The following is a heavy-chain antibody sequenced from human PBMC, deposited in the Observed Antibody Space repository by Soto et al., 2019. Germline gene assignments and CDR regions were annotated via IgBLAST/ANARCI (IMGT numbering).Heavy chain of an antibody. CDR2: IWYDGSNK. D-gene: IGHD1-1*01. V-gene: IGHV3-33*01. Sequence: QVQLVESGGGVVQPGRSLRLSCAASGFTFSSYGMHWVRQAPGKGLEWVAVIWYDGSNKYYADSVKGRFTISRDNSKNTLYLQMNRLRAEDTAVYYCARGTVHFDYWGPATLVTVSS. CDR3: ARGTVHFDY. J-gene: IGHJ4*02. CDR1: GFTFSSYG.